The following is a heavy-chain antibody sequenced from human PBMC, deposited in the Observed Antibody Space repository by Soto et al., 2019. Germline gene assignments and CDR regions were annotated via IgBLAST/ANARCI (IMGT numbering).Heavy chain of an antibody. CDR2: IGSSSSYT. D-gene: IGHD6-6*01. V-gene: IGHV3-11*06. J-gene: IGHJ4*02. Sequence: GGSLRLSCAASRFTFSDYYMSWIRQAPGKGLEWISYIGSSSSYTNYADSVKGRFTISRDNPKNSLYLQMNSLRAEDTAVYYCASSQLALAKGGFDNWGQGTLVTVSS. CDR3: ASSQLALAKGGFDN. CDR1: RFTFSDYY.